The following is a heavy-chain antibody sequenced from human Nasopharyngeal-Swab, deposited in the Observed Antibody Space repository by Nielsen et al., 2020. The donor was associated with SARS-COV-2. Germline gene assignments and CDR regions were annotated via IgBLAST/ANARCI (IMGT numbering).Heavy chain of an antibody. CDR3: ARDPTSVAGTGDYYYGMDV. J-gene: IGHJ6*02. CDR1: GYTFTGYY. Sequence: ASVRVSCKASGYTFTGYYMHWVRQAPGQGLKWMGRINPNRGGTNYAQKFQGRVTMTRDTSISTAYMELSRLRSDDTAVYYCARDPTSVAGTGDYYYGMDVWGQGTTVTVSS. CDR2: INPNRGGT. V-gene: IGHV1-2*06. D-gene: IGHD6-19*01.